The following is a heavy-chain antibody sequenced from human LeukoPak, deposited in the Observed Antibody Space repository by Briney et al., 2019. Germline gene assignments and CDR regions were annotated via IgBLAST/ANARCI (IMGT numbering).Heavy chain of an antibody. J-gene: IGHJ5*01. CDR2: IWSDGTQK. CDR1: GFTYSHYG. V-gene: IGHV3-33*06. CDR3: AKDAQRGFDYSNSLES. Sequence: GGSLRLSCAASGFTYSHYGMHWVRQAPGKGLEWVAVIWSDGTQKYYGDAVKDRFTISRDNSMKTLFLQMNSLRGDDTAVYYCAKDAQRGFDYSNSLESWGQGTLVTVSS. D-gene: IGHD4-11*01.